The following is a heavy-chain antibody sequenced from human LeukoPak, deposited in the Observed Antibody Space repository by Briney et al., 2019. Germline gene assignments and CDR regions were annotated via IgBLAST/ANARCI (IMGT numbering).Heavy chain of an antibody. V-gene: IGHV3-48*04. CDR1: GFTLNTHW. Sequence: GGSLRLSCVVSGFTLNTHWMSWVRQAPGKGLEWLSYISSSGSTMYYADSVKGRFTISRDNAKNSLYLQMNSLRVEDTAMYYCTRGYDISDYWGQGTVVTVSS. CDR3: TRGYDISDY. J-gene: IGHJ4*02. D-gene: IGHD3-9*01. CDR2: ISSSGSTM.